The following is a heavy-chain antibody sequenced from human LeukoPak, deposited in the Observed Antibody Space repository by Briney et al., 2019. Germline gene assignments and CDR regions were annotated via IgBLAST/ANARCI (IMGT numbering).Heavy chain of an antibody. CDR3: ARVKWARAYNWFDP. D-gene: IGHD1-26*01. CDR1: GGTFSSYA. V-gene: IGHV1-69*13. Sequence: ASVKVSCKASGGTFSSYAISWVRQAPGQGLEWMGGIIPIFGTANYAQKFQGRVTITADESTSTAYMELRSLRSDDTAVYYCARVKWARAYNWFDPWGQGTLVTVSS. J-gene: IGHJ5*02. CDR2: IIPIFGTA.